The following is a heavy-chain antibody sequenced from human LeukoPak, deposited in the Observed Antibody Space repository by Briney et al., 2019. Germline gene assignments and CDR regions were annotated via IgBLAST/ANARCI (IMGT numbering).Heavy chain of an antibody. J-gene: IGHJ2*01. Sequence: ASVKVSCKASGGTFSSYAISWVRQAPGQGLEWMGRIIPILGIANYAQKFQGRVTITADKSTSTAYMELSSLRSEDTAVYYCAREIGVRDPKSNYWYFDLWGRGTLVTVSS. CDR1: GGTFSSYA. V-gene: IGHV1-69*04. D-gene: IGHD3-10*01. CDR3: AREIGVRDPKSNYWYFDL. CDR2: IIPILGIA.